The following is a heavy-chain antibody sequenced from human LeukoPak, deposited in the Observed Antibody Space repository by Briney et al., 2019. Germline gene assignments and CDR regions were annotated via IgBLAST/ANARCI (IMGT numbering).Heavy chain of an antibody. CDR3: VKSAAYTSTYYVNY. J-gene: IGHJ4*02. Sequence: PGGSLRLSCAASGFTFSDYGMVWVRQAPGKGLEWVSGISGGGGTTYYADSVKGRFTISRDKSINTLFLQMSSLRAEDTAVYFCVKSAAYTSTYYVNYWGQGTLVTVSS. CDR2: ISGGGGTT. V-gene: IGHV3-23*01. CDR1: GFTFSDYG. D-gene: IGHD3-10*02.